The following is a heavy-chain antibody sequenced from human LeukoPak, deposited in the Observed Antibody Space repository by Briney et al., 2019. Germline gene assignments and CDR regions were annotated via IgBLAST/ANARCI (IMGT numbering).Heavy chain of an antibody. CDR2: INHSGST. V-gene: IGHV4-34*01. Sequence: SETLSLTCAVYGGSFSGYYWSWIRQPPGKGLEWIGEINHSGSTNYNPSLKSRVTISVDTSKNQLSLKLSSVTAADTAVYYCARARITMVRGVIWWFDPWGQGTLVTVSS. D-gene: IGHD3-10*01. CDR1: GGSFSGYY. J-gene: IGHJ5*02. CDR3: ARARITMVRGVIWWFDP.